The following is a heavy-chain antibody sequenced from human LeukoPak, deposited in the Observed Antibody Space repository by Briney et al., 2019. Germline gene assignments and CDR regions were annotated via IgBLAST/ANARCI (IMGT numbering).Heavy chain of an antibody. CDR2: ISGSDSST. J-gene: IGHJ4*02. CDR1: GFTFSSSA. Sequence: GGSLRLSCAASGFTFSSSAMSWVRQAPGKGLEWVSTISGSDSSTHYADSVKGRFTISRDNSKNTLYLQMNSLRAEDTAVYYCARDGYYDSSGWSVGGYYFDYWGQGTLVTVSS. V-gene: IGHV3-23*01. D-gene: IGHD3-22*01. CDR3: ARDGYYDSSGWSVGGYYFDY.